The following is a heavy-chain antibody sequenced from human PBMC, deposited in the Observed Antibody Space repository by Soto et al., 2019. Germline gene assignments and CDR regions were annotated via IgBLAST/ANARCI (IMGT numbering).Heavy chain of an antibody. CDR3: AKDRADSWTMDV. CDR2: IDGAGLRM. J-gene: IGHJ6*04. V-gene: IGHV3-23*01. CDR1: GFTFSNYG. D-gene: IGHD3-10*01. Sequence: EVQLLESGGHLVQPGGSLRLSCAASGFTFSNYGVSWVRQAPGKGLEWVSNIDGAGLRMVYADSVKGRFTISRDNSKNTLYLQMRSLRAEDTAVYYCAKDRADSWTMDVWCKGTTVAVSS.